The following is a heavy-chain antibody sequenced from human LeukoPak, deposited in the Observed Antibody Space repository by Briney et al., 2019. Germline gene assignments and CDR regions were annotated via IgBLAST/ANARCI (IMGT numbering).Heavy chain of an antibody. D-gene: IGHD4-23*01. CDR2: IYYSGST. CDR3: ASTTVVRGFDY. V-gene: IGHV4-59*01. CDR1: GGSISSYY. Sequence: SETLSLTCTVSGGSISSYYWSWIRQPPGKGLEWIGFIYYSGSTNYNPSLKSRVTISVDTSKNQFSLKLSSVTAADTAVYYCASTTVVRGFDYWGQGTLVTVSS. J-gene: IGHJ4*02.